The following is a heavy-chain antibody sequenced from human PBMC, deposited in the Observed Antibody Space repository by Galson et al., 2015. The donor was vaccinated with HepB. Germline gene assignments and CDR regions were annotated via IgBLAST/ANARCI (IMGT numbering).Heavy chain of an antibody. J-gene: IGHJ4*02. CDR2: ISGSGGST. V-gene: IGHV3-23*01. CDR1: GFTFSSYA. D-gene: IGHD3-22*01. CDR3: AKRGYYYDGWYYFDY. Sequence: SLRLSCAASGFTFSSYAMSWVRQAPGKGLEWVSAISGSGGSTYYADSVKGRFTISRDNSRNTLYLQMNSLRAEDTAVYYCAKRGYYYDGWYYFDYWGQGTLVTVSS.